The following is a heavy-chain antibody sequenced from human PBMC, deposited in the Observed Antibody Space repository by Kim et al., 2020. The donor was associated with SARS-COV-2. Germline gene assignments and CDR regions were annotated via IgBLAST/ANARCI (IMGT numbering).Heavy chain of an antibody. J-gene: IGHJ4*02. CDR2: ISPHSGDT. V-gene: IGHV1-2*06. CDR1: GYNFTGYY. D-gene: IGHD3-9*01. Sequence: ASVKVSCKASGYNFTGYYIHWVRQAPGQGLEWVGRISPHSGDTDYAQKFQGRVTVTRDTSISAAYMELNRLRSDDTAVYFCARGRYFDLFLEVGHYFDYWGQGTLITVSS. CDR3: ARGRYFDLFLEVGHYFDY.